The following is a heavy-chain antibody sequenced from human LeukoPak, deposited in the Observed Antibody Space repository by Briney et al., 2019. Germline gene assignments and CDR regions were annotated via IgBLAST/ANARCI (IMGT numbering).Heavy chain of an antibody. CDR3: AGYPLDYDFWSGYLSGYMDV. CDR2: INHSGST. D-gene: IGHD3-3*01. V-gene: IGHV4-34*01. Sequence: PSETLSLTCAVYGGSFSGYYWSWLRQPPGKGLEWIGEINHSGSTNYNPSLKSRVTISVDTSKNQFSLKLSSVTAADTVVYYCAGYPLDYDFWSGYLSGYMDVWGKGTTVTVSS. CDR1: GGSFSGYY. J-gene: IGHJ6*03.